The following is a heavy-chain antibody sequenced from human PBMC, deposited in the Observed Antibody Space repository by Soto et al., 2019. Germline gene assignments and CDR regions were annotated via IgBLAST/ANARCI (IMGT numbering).Heavy chain of an antibody. CDR3: AKVGVITMIVVVIEPNHSFEISY. J-gene: IGHJ4*02. V-gene: IGHV3-30*18. CDR1: GFTFSHYG. D-gene: IGHD3-22*01. CDR2: ISYDGRNE. Sequence: GGSLRLSCAASGFTFSHYGMHWVRQAPGKGLEWVAIISYDGRNEYYADSVKGRFTISRDNSKNTLYLQMNSLRAEDTAVYYCAKVGVITMIVVVIEPNHSFEISYWGQGT.